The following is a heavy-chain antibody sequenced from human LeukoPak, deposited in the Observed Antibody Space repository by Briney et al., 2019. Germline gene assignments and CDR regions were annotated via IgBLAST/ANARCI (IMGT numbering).Heavy chain of an antibody. CDR3: ARFAKGYGSGDIDY. CDR2: IKQDGDLK. V-gene: IGHV3-7*01. Sequence: GGSLRLSCAASGFTFRRYWMSWVRQAPGKGLEWVANIKQDGDLKYYVDSVEGRFTISRDNAKNSLYPQMNSLNTEDTAVYYCARFAKGYGSGDIDYWGQGTLVTVSS. D-gene: IGHD3-10*01. J-gene: IGHJ4*02. CDR1: GFTFRRYW.